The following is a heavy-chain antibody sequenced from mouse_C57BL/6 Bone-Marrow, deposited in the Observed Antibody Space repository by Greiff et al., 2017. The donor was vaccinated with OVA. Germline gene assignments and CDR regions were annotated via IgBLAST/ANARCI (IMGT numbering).Heavy chain of an antibody. CDR2: INPNNGGT. V-gene: IGHV1-26*01. CDR1: GYTFTDYY. Sequence: EVKLQQSGPELVKPGASVKISCKASGYTFTDYYMNWVKQSHGKSLEWIGDINPNNGGTSYNQKFKGKATLTVDKSSSTAYMELRSLTSEDSAVYYCAKIYYGNYDWYFDVWGTGTTVTVSS. CDR3: AKIYYGNYDWYFDV. J-gene: IGHJ1*03. D-gene: IGHD2-1*01.